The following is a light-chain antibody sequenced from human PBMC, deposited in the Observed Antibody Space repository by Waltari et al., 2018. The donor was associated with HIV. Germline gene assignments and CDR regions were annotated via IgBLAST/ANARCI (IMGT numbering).Light chain of an antibody. CDR3: SSYSTLKTIL. Sequence: QSALTQPASVSRSPGQSVTISCTGGNTDIGSFDLVSWYQQRSGDAPQLIIFGVTSRPSGVSSRFSGFKSGHTASLTISGLHDGDEAYYFCSSYSTLKTILFGGGTKLTV. CDR1: NTDIGSFDL. J-gene: IGLJ3*02. V-gene: IGLV2-14*03. CDR2: GVT.